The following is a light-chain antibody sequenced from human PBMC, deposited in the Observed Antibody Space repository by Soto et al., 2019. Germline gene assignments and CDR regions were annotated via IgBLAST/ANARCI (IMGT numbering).Light chain of an antibody. V-gene: IGKV1-8*01. Sequence: AIRMTQSPSSLSASTGDRVTITCRASQGISSYLAWYQQKPGKAPKLLIYAASTLQSGVPSRFSGSGSGTDFTLTISCLQSEDLATYYCLQHNSFPFAFGPGTKVDFK. CDR3: LQHNSFPFA. CDR2: AAS. CDR1: QGISSY. J-gene: IGKJ3*01.